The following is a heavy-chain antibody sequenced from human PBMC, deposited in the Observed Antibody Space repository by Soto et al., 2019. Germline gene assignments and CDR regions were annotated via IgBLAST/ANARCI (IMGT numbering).Heavy chain of an antibody. Sequence: QVQLMQSGAEVKKPGASVKVSCKASGDTFTEYYIHWVRQAPGQGLEWMGTVNPSGGHTTYAQHFVGRVTVSRDTSTGRLYRELTSLTSEDTAVYYCASGAHVVVVTATLDYWGQGTLVTVSS. V-gene: IGHV1-46*01. CDR2: VNPSGGHT. CDR3: ASGAHVVVVTATLDY. D-gene: IGHD2-21*02. CDR1: GDTFTEYY. J-gene: IGHJ4*02.